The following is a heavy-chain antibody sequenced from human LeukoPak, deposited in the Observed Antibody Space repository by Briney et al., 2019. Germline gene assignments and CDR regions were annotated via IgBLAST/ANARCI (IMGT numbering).Heavy chain of an antibody. CDR1: GFTFSAYA. CDR3: AKDADGYDSSSYYYY. J-gene: IGHJ4*02. Sequence: PGGSLRLSCAASGFTFSAYAMIWVRQAPGKGLEWVSDISGSGSSTYYADSVKGRFTISRDNSKNTLYLQLNSLRVEDTAVYYCAKDADGYDSSSYYYYWGQGTLVTVSS. CDR2: ISGSGSST. D-gene: IGHD3-22*01. V-gene: IGHV3-23*01.